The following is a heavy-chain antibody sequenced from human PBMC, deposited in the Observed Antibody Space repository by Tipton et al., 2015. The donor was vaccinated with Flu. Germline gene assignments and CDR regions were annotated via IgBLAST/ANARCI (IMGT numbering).Heavy chain of an antibody. CDR2: IYYSGST. Sequence: TLSLTCTVSGDSISSSSYYWGWIRQPPGEGLEWIGSIYYSGSTYYNPSLESRVTISLDTSKKQFSLKLSSVTAADTAVYYCAREFSGWFDPWGQGTLVTVSS. CDR1: GDSISSSSYY. CDR3: AREFSGWFDP. J-gene: IGHJ5*02. V-gene: IGHV4-39*07. D-gene: IGHD2/OR15-2a*01.